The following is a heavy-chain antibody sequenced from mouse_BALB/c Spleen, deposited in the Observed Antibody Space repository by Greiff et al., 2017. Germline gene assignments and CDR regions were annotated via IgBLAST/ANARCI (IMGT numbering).Heavy chain of an antibody. CDR1: GFTFSSYA. CDR3: ARGEDYGNHYAMDY. CDR2: ISSGGSYT. D-gene: IGHD2-1*01. V-gene: IGHV5-9-4*01. Sequence: EVKLEESGGGLVKPGGSLKLSCAASGFTFSSYAMSWVRQSPEKRLEWVAEISSGGSYTYYPDTVTGRFTISRDNAKNTLYLEMSSLRSEDTAMYYCARGEDYGNHYAMDYWGQGTSVTVSS. J-gene: IGHJ4*01.